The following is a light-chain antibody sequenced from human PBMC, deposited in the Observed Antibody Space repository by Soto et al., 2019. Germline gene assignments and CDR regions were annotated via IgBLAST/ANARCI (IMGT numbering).Light chain of an antibody. CDR3: CSYAGRSTLV. J-gene: IGLJ3*02. V-gene: IGLV2-23*01. CDR2: EGS. Sequence: QSVLTQPASVSGSPGQSITISCTGSSSDVGSYNLVSWHQQYPGKAPKLMIYEGSKRPSGVSNRFSGSKSGNTASLTTSGLQAEDEADYYCCSYAGRSTLVFGGGTKLTVL. CDR1: SSDVGSYNL.